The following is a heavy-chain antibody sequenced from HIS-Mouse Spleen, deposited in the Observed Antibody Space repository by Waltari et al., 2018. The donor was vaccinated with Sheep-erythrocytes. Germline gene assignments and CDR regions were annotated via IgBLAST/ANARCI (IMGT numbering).Heavy chain of an antibody. CDR2: ISRMSSYI. Sequence: EVQLVESGGGLVKPGGSLRLSCAASGFTFSSYSMNWVRQAPGKGLELVSSISRMSSYIYYADSVKGRFTISRDNAKNSLYLQMNSLRAEDTAVYYCARVASGATFDHWGQGTLVTVSS. CDR3: ARVASGATFDH. V-gene: IGHV3-21*01. CDR1: GFTFSSYS. D-gene: IGHD1-26*01. J-gene: IGHJ4*02.